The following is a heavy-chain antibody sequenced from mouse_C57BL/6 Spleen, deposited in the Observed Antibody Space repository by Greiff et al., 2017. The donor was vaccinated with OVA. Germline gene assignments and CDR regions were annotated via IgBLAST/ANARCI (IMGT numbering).Heavy chain of an antibody. CDR2: IDPSDSYT. J-gene: IGHJ1*03. Sequence: VQLQQSGAELVKPGASVKLSCKASGYTFTSYWMQWVKQRPGQGLEWIGEIDPSDSYTNYNQKFKGKATLTVDTSSSTAYMQLSSLTSEDSAVYYCANYYGSSYWYFDVWGTGTTVTVSS. CDR1: GYTFTSYW. V-gene: IGHV1-50*01. D-gene: IGHD1-1*01. CDR3: ANYYGSSYWYFDV.